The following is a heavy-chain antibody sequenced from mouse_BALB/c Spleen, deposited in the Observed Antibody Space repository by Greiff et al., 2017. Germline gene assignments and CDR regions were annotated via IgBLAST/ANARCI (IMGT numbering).Heavy chain of an antibody. Sequence: EVHLVESGGGLVQPGGSLRLSCATSGFTFTDYYMSWVRQPPGKALEWLGFIRNKANGYTTEYSASVKGRFTISRDNSQSILYLQMNTLRAEDSATYYCARDYGYDYLDYWGQGTTLTVSS. J-gene: IGHJ2*01. D-gene: IGHD1-2*01. CDR3: ARDYGYDYLDY. CDR1: GFTFTDYY. CDR2: IRNKANGYTT. V-gene: IGHV7-3*02.